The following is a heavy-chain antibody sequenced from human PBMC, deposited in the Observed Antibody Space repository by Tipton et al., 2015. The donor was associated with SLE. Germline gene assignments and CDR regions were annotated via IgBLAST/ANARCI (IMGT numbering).Heavy chain of an antibody. J-gene: IGHJ4*02. CDR1: GGSISSDY. CDR2: IYYIGNT. V-gene: IGHV4-59*01. Sequence: TLSLTCTVSGGSISSDYWSWIRQPPGKGQEWIGYIYYIGNTNYNPSLKSRVTISVDTSKNQFSLQLSSVTAADMAVYYCARGGGRLSYWGQGTLVTVSS. D-gene: IGHD3-16*01. CDR3: ARGGGRLSY.